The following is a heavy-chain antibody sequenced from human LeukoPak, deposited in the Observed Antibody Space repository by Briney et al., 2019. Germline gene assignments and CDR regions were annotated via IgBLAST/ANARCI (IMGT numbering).Heavy chain of an antibody. J-gene: IGHJ4*02. CDR3: ARDFSDVDTVPPG. CDR1: GFTFRLFA. CDR2: TNFDGGNK. V-gene: IGHV3-30*04. Sequence: GRSLRLSCAASGFTFRLFAMHWVRQAPGKGLAWVAVTNFDGGNKYYADSVKGRFNISRDNSKKTLYLEMKSLRAEDTAVYYCARDFSDVDTVPPGWGQGTLVIVSS. D-gene: IGHD5-18*01.